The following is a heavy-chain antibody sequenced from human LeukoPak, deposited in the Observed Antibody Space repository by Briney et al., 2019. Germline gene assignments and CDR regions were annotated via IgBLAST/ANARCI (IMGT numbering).Heavy chain of an antibody. CDR2: AGWAGGTT. CDR1: GFNFDRHT. J-gene: IGHJ4*02. Sequence: GGSLRLSCATPGFNFDRHTIHWVRQAPGKGLEWVSLAGWAGGTTFYSDSVRGRFTISRDSGRKSVYLQMNSLTTDDTAFYFCAKELDTMFFDYWGQGALVTVSS. CDR3: AKELDTMFFDY. D-gene: IGHD3-10*02. V-gene: IGHV3-43*01.